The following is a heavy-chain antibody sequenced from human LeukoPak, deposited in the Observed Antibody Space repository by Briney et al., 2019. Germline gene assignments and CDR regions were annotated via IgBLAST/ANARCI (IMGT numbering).Heavy chain of an antibody. V-gene: IGHV3-66*01. Sequence: GGSLRLSCAASGFTFSSYAMSWVRQAPGKELEWVSVIYSGGSTYYADSVKGRFTISRDNSKNTVYLQMYSLRAEDTAVYYCARERLGPTGGEWGQGTLVTVSS. CDR3: ARERLGPTGGE. D-gene: IGHD1-26*01. J-gene: IGHJ4*02. CDR1: GFTFSSYA. CDR2: IYSGGST.